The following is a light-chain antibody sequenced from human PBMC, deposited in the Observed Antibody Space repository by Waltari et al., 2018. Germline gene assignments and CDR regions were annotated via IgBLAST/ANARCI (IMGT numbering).Light chain of an antibody. CDR2: EVS. CDR1: RRDVGHYTY. V-gene: IGLV2-8*01. J-gene: IGLJ2*01. CDR3: SSYAGSNNFVV. Sequence: QSALTQSPSASGSPGQSVTISCTGIRRDVGHYTYVSWYQQHPGKAPKVMIYEVSKRPSGVPDRFSGSKSGNTASLTVSGLQAEDEADYYCSSYAGSNNFVVFGGGTKLTVL.